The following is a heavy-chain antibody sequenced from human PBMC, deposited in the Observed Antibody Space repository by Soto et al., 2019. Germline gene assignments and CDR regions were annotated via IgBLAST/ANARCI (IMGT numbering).Heavy chain of an antibody. J-gene: IGHJ5*02. CDR3: ARVGLTGYSNHNWFDP. V-gene: IGHV3-74*01. Sequence: GGSLRLSCAGSGFTFSSYWMHWVRQAPGKGLVWVSRINSDGSTTSYADSVKGRFTISRDNAKNTLYLQMNSLRAEDTAVYYCARVGLTGYSNHNWFDPWGQGTLVTVSS. CDR1: GFTFSSYW. D-gene: IGHD3-9*01. CDR2: INSDGSTT.